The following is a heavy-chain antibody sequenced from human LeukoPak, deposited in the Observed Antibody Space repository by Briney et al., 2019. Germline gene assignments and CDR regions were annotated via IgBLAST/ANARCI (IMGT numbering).Heavy chain of an antibody. Sequence: SETLSLTCTVSGGSISSSSYYWGWIRQPPGKGLEWIGSIYYSGSTYYNPSIKSRVTISVDTSKNKFSLKLNSVTAADTAVYYCARPAYRGSYYDAFDIWGQGTMVTVSS. V-gene: IGHV4-39*01. J-gene: IGHJ3*02. CDR2: IYYSGST. D-gene: IGHD1-26*01. CDR1: GGSISSSSYY. CDR3: ARPAYRGSYYDAFDI.